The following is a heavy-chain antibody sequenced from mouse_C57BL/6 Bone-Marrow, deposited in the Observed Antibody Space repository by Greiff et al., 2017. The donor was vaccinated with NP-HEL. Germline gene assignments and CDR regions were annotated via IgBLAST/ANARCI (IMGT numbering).Heavy chain of an antibody. D-gene: IGHD1-1*01. J-gene: IGHJ2*01. CDR3: ATPLFIATVVAAD. Sequence: EVQLVESGAELVRPGASVKLSCTASGFNIKDYYMHWVKQRPEQGLEWIGRIDPEDGDTEYAPKFQGKATMTADTSSNTAYLQLSSLTSGDTAVNYCATPLFIATVVAADWGQGTTLTVSS. V-gene: IGHV14-1*01. CDR2: IDPEDGDT. CDR1: GFNIKDYY.